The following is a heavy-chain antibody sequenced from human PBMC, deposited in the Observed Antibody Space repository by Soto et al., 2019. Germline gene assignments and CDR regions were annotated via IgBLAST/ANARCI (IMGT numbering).Heavy chain of an antibody. CDR3: ARGGSGWKALNWFDP. J-gene: IGHJ5*02. V-gene: IGHV4-31*11. D-gene: IGHD6-19*01. CDR1: GASIDKNGYS. CDR2: NNNRGDT. Sequence: QVQLQESGPGLVIPSQTLTLTCAVSGASIDKNGYSWTWIRQHPGKGLEWIGTNNNRGDTYYNPSLKSRLTISLDTSQNHFSLRLNAVTAADTATYYCARGGSGWKALNWFDPWGQGIMVTVSS.